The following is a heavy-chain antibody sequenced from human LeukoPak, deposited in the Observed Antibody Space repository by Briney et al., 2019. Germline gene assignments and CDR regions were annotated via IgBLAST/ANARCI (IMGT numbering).Heavy chain of an antibody. J-gene: IGHJ4*02. Sequence: GGSLRLSCAASGFTFSSYAMSWVRQAPGKGLEWVSAISGSGGSTYYADSVKGRFTISRDNSKNTLYLQMNSLRAEDTAVYYCAKDKVPLVEPDHFDYGAQEPLDSV. CDR2: ISGSGGST. CDR1: GFTFSSYA. CDR3: AKDKVPLVEPDHFDY. D-gene: IGHD2-2*01. V-gene: IGHV3-23*01.